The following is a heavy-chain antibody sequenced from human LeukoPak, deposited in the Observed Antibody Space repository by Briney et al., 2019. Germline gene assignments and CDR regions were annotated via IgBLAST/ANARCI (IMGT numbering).Heavy chain of an antibody. J-gene: IGHJ4*02. CDR2: ISGSGGST. Sequence: KAGGSLRLSCAASGFTFSSYAMSWVRQAPGKGLEWVSAISGSGGSTYYADSVKGRFTISRDNSKNTLYLQMNSLRAEDTAVYYCASVMDTAMFRALDYWGQGTLVTVSS. V-gene: IGHV3-23*01. CDR1: GFTFSSYA. CDR3: ASVMDTAMFRALDY. D-gene: IGHD5-18*01.